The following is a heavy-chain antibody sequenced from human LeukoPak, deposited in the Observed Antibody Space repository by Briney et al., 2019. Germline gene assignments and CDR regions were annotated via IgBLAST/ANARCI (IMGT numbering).Heavy chain of an antibody. J-gene: IGHJ5*02. D-gene: IGHD4-17*01. CDR3: ARDAGSYGDYNWFDP. Sequence: GGSLRLSCAASGFTFSSYSMNWVRQAPGKGLEWVSYISSSSSTIYYADSVKGRFTISRDNAKNSLYLQMNSLRAEDTAVYYCARDAGSYGDYNWFDPWGQGTLVTVSS. CDR1: GFTFSSYS. V-gene: IGHV3-48*01. CDR2: ISSSSSTI.